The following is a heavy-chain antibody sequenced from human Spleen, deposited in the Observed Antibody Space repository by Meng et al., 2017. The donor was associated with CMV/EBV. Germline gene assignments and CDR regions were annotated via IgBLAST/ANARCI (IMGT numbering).Heavy chain of an antibody. D-gene: IGHD1-1*01. CDR3: ARQTGRPSRAFDI. J-gene: IGHJ3*02. V-gene: IGHV1-2*02. Sequence: ASVKVSCKASGYTFSSYGISWVRQAPGQGLEWMGWINPKSGGTNYAQRFQGRVTMTRDTSISTAYMELSSLRSDDTAVYYCARQTGRPSRAFDIWGQGTMVTVSS. CDR2: INPKSGGT. CDR1: GYTFSSYG.